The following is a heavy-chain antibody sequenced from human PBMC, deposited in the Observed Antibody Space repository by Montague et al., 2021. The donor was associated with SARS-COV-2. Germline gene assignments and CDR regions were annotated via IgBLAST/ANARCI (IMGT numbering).Heavy chain of an antibody. D-gene: IGHD3-10*01. J-gene: IGHJ6*02. V-gene: IGHV4-39*02. Sequence: SETLSLTCIVSGGFISDSYYWAWIRQAPGKGLEWLGSLYRSGSVYSNPSLKSRVSISVDKSKNHFSLRLTSAAAAETAVYYCVRGAEEAHFAMDVWGQWTTVTVSS. CDR3: VRGAEEAHFAMDV. CDR1: GGFISDSYY. CDR2: LYRSGSV.